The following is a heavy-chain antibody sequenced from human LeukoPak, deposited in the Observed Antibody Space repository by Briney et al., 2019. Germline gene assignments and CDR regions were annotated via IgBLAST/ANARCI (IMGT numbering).Heavy chain of an antibody. CDR2: IIPIFGTA. D-gene: IGHD3-22*01. Sequence: GSSVKVSCKASGGTFSDYAITWVRQAPGQGLECMGGIIPIFGTANYAQKFQGRVTLTADESTSTAYMELSSLRSEDTAVYYCYSSGYAEGMGYFDYWGQGTLVTVSS. CDR3: YSSGYAEGMGYFDY. V-gene: IGHV1-69*01. J-gene: IGHJ4*02. CDR1: GGTFSDYA.